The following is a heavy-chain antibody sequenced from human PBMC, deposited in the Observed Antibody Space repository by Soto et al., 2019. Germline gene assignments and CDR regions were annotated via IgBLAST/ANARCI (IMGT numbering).Heavy chain of an antibody. J-gene: IGHJ5*02. V-gene: IGHV4-59*08. Sequence: SETPLTCTVSGGSISSYYWSWIRQPPGKGLEWIGYIYYSGSTNYNPSLKSRVTISVDTSKNQFSLKLSSVTAADTAVYYCARLHGNHLGIWFDPWGQGTLVTVSS. D-gene: IGHD7-27*01. CDR3: ARLHGNHLGIWFDP. CDR1: GGSISSYY. CDR2: IYYSGST.